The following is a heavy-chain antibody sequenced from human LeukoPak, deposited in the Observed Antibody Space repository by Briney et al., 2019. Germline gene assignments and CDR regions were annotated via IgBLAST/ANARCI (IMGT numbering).Heavy chain of an antibody. V-gene: IGHV3-30*04. CDR1: GFTFSSYA. J-gene: IGHJ6*03. CDR2: ISYAGSNK. CDR3: AREDSTRPLYYYYYYYMDV. Sequence: PGRSLRLSCAASGFTFSSYAMHWVRQAPGKGLEWVAVISYAGSNKYYADSVKGRFTISRDNSKNTLYLQMNSLRAEDTAVYYCAREDSTRPLYYYYYYYMDVWGKGTTVTVSS. D-gene: IGHD4-11*01.